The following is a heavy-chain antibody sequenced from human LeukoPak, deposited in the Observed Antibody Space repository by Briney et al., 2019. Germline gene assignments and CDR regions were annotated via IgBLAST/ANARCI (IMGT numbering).Heavy chain of an antibody. CDR2: MNPNSGNT. Sequence: ASVKVSRKSSGYTFTSYDINWVRQATGQGLEWVGWMNPNSGNTGYAHKFQGRVTMTRNTSISTAYMELSSLRSEDTAVYYCARAGGIAAADDYWGQGTLVTVSS. D-gene: IGHD6-13*01. CDR1: GYTFTSYD. CDR3: ARAGGIAAADDY. V-gene: IGHV1-8*01. J-gene: IGHJ4*02.